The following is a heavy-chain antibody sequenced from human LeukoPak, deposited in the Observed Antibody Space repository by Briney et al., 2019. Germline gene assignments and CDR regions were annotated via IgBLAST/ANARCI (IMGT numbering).Heavy chain of an antibody. CDR3: ARSKTQDVDAFDI. Sequence: GGSLRLSCAASGFTFSSYWMSWVRQAPGKGLEWVANIKQDGSEKYYADSVKGRFTISRDNAKNSLYLQMNSLRAEDTAVYYCARSKTQDVDAFDIWGQGTMVTVSS. CDR1: GFTFSSYW. CDR2: IKQDGSEK. J-gene: IGHJ3*02. V-gene: IGHV3-7*01.